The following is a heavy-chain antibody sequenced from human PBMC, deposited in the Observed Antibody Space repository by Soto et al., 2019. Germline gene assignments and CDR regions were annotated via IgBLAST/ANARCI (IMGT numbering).Heavy chain of an antibody. J-gene: IGHJ6*04. CDR1: GYTFTSYA. Sequence: ASVKVSCKASGYTFTSYAMHWVRQAPGQRLEWMGWINAGNGNTKYSQKFQGRVTITRDTSASTAYMELSSLRSEDTAVYYCARDQERITIFGPMDVWGKGTTVTVSS. V-gene: IGHV1-3*01. CDR3: ARDQERITIFGPMDV. CDR2: INAGNGNT. D-gene: IGHD3-3*01.